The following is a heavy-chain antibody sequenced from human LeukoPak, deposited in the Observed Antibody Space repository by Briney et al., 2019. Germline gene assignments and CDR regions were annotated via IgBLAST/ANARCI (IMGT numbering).Heavy chain of an antibody. CDR3: ARAPAHYYDSSDHYYVGESYFDY. D-gene: IGHD3-22*01. V-gene: IGHV3-21*01. Sequence: GGSLRLSCSASGFTFSTYSMNWVRQAPGKGLEWVSSISSSIRYIYYAVSVKGRFTISRDNAKNSLYLQMNSLRAEDTAVYYCARAPAHYYDSSDHYYVGESYFDYWGQGTLVTVSS. CDR1: GFTFSTYS. J-gene: IGHJ4*02. CDR2: ISSSIRYI.